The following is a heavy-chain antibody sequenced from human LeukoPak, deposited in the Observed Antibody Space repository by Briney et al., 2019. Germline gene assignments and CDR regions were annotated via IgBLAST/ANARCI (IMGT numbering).Heavy chain of an antibody. CDR3: ARSSYSGYDFDY. V-gene: IGHV4-59*01. CDR1: GGSISSYY. J-gene: IGHJ4*02. Sequence: SETLSLTCTVSGGSISSYYWSWIRQPPGKGLEWIGYIYYSGSTNYKPSLKSRVTISVETSKNQFSLKLRSVTAADTAVYYCARSSYSGYDFDYWGQGTLVTVSS. CDR2: IYYSGST. D-gene: IGHD5-12*01.